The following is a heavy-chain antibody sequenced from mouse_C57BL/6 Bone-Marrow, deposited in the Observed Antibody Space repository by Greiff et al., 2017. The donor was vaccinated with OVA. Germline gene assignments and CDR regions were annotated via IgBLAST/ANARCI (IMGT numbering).Heavy chain of an antibody. CDR2: INPNNGGT. V-gene: IGHV1-26*01. D-gene: IGHD2-4*01. J-gene: IGHJ2*01. Sequence: EVQLQQSGPELVKPGASVKISCKASGYTFTDYYMNWVKQSHGKSLEWIGDINPNNGGTSYNQKFKGKATLTVDKSSSTAYMELRSLTSEDSAVYYCARSKKLYYDDYWGQGTTLTVSS. CDR1: GYTFTDYY. CDR3: ARSKKLYYDDY.